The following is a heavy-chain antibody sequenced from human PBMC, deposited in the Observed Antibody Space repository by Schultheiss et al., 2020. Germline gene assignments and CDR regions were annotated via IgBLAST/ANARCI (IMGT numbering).Heavy chain of an antibody. J-gene: IGHJ4*02. CDR1: GGSISSSSYY. D-gene: IGHD4-17*01. Sequence: SQTLSLTCTVSGGSISSSSYYWGWIRQPPGKGLEWIGYIYYSGSTNYNPSLKSRVTISVDTSKNQFSLKLSSVTAADTAVYYCARTHGDPYVGYFDYWGQGTLVTVSS. CDR3: ARTHGDPYVGYFDY. V-gene: IGHV4-61*05. CDR2: IYYSGST.